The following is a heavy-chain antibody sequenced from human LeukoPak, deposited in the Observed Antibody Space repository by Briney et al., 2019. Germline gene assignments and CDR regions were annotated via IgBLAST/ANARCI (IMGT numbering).Heavy chain of an antibody. J-gene: IGHJ4*02. V-gene: IGHV3-48*03. D-gene: IGHD3-22*01. Sequence: GGSLRLSCGASGFTFSSFEMNWVRQAPGKGLEWISYVDGSGSTEYYADSVKGRFTISRDNAKNSVSLQMNSLRAEDTAVYHCTRDPSYYYDSTGYNWGQGTLVTVSS. CDR1: GFTFSSFE. CDR2: VDGSGSTE. CDR3: TRDPSYYYDSTGYN.